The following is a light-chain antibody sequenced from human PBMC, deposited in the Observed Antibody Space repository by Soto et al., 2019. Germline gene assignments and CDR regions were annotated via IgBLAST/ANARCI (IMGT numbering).Light chain of an antibody. CDR1: RSVSTSY. V-gene: IGKV3-20*01. CDR2: RAS. Sequence: ETVLTQSPGTLSLSPGERATLSCRDSRSVSTSYLAWYQQKPGQAPRLLIYRASSRATGIPDRFSGSGSGTDFTLTISRLEPEDFAVYYCPQYGGSMYTFGQGTKLEIK. CDR3: PQYGGSMYT. J-gene: IGKJ2*01.